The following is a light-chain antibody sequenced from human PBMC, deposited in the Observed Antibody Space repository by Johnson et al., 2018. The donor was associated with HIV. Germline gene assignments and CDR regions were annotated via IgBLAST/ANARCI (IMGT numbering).Light chain of an antibody. V-gene: IGLV1-51*01. CDR1: SSNIGNNY. J-gene: IGLJ1*01. Sequence: QSVLTQPPSVSAAPGQKVTISCSGSSSNIGNNYVSWYQQLPGTAPKLLIYDNNKRPSGIPDRFSGSKSCTSATLGITGLQTGDEADYYCGTWDSSLSVYVFGTGTEVTV. CDR2: DNN. CDR3: GTWDSSLSVYV.